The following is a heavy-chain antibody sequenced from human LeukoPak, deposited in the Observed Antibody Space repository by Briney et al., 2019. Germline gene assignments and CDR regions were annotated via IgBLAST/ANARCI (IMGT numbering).Heavy chain of an antibody. CDR1: GFTFSSYE. CDR2: ISISGSTM. CDR3: ARGDGYNFFDY. D-gene: IGHD5-24*01. J-gene: IGHJ4*02. Sequence: PGGSLRLSCAASGFTFSSYEMNWVRQAPGKGLEWVSYISISGSTMYYADSVKGRFTISRDNAKNSLYLQMNSLRAEDTAVYYCARGDGYNFFDYWGQGTLVTVSS. V-gene: IGHV3-48*03.